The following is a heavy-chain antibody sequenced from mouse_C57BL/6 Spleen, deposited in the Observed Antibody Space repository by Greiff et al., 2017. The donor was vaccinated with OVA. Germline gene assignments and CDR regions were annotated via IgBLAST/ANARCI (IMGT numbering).Heavy chain of an antibody. CDR2: IHPNSGST. CDR1: GYTFTSYW. CDR3: ARVYGSSLYYYAMDY. D-gene: IGHD1-1*01. Sequence: QVQLQQPGAELVKPGASVKLSCKASGYTFTSYWMRWVKQRPGQGLEWIGMIHPNSGSTNYNEKFKSKATLTVDKSSSTAYMQLSSLTSEDSAVYYCARVYGSSLYYYAMDYWGQGTSVTVSS. V-gene: IGHV1-64*01. J-gene: IGHJ4*01.